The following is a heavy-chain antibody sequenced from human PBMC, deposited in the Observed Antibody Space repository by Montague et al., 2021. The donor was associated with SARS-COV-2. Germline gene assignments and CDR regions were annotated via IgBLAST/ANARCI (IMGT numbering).Heavy chain of an antibody. CDR1: GFTFNSYA. CDR2: IFNNGSKT. D-gene: IGHD4-23*01. J-gene: IGHJ4*02. V-gene: IGHV3-30*09. CDR3: AKETAASGNFRFDY. Sequence: SLRLSCAASGFTFNSYAMRWVRQAPGKGLEWVSGIFNNGSKTFYADSVKGRFAISRDNSDNTVYLQMNSLRAEDTAIYYCAKETAASGNFRFDYWGQGTLVTVSS.